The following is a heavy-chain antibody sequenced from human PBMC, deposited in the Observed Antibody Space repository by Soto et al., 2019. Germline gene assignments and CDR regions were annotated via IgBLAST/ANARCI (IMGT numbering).Heavy chain of an antibody. Sequence: EVQLVESGGGLIQPGGSLRLSCAASGFTVSSNYMSWVRQAPGKGLEWVSIIYTGTSTYYADSVKGRFTISRDNSKNTLYLQVNSLRAKDTAMYYWAREGGAFDIWGQGTMVTVSS. J-gene: IGHJ3*02. CDR3: AREGGAFDI. CDR2: IYTGTST. CDR1: GFTVSSNY. V-gene: IGHV3-53*01.